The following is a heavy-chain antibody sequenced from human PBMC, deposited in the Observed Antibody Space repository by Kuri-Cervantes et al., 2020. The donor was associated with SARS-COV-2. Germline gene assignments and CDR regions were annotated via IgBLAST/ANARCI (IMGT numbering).Heavy chain of an antibody. D-gene: IGHD5-18*01. Sequence: LSLTCAASGFTFSSYPMYWVRQAPGKGLEYVSEISSNGGSTYYADSVKGRFTISRDNSKNTLYLQMNSLRAEDTAVYYCAASGHSYGFPYYWGQGTLVTVSS. V-gene: IGHV3-64*04. J-gene: IGHJ4*02. CDR3: AASGHSYGFPYY. CDR1: GFTFSSYP. CDR2: ISSNGGST.